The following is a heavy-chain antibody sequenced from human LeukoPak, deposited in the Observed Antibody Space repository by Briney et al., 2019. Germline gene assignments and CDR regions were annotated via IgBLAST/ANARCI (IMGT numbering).Heavy chain of an antibody. CDR1: GFTFGSYG. CDR2: IRYDGSNK. V-gene: IGHV3-30*02. CDR3: AKDPGAHYYGSGSYRRGSYFDY. J-gene: IGHJ4*02. D-gene: IGHD3-10*01. Sequence: GGSLRLSCAASGFTFGSYGMHWVRQAPGKGLEWVAFIRYDGSNKYYADSVKGRFTISRDNSKNTLYLQMNSLRDEDTAVYYCAKDPGAHYYGSGSYRRGSYFDYWGQGTLVTVSS.